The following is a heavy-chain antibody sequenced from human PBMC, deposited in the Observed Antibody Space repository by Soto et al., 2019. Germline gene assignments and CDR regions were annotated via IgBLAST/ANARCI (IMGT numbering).Heavy chain of an antibody. J-gene: IGHJ6*03. Sequence: GASVKVSCKASGYTFTSYGISWVRQAPGQGLEWMGWISAYNGNTNYAQKLQGRVTMTTDTSTSTAYMELRSLRSDDTAVYYCARALRGYDLTYYYYYMDVWGKGTTVTVSS. CDR2: ISAYNGNT. D-gene: IGHD5-12*01. CDR1: GYTFTSYG. CDR3: ARALRGYDLTYYYYYMDV. V-gene: IGHV1-18*01.